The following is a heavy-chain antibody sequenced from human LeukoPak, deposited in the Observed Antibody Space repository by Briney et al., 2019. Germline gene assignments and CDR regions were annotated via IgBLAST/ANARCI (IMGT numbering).Heavy chain of an antibody. CDR3: AKDYQLLGYYFDC. J-gene: IGHJ4*02. CDR1: GFPFSAYG. D-gene: IGHD2-2*01. V-gene: IGHV3-30*02. Sequence: GGSLRLSCAASGFPFSAYGMHWVRQAPGKGLAWVAFIQYDGRNLHYAESVKGRFTISRDNSKNTLYLQMNSLRAEDTAVYYCAKDYQLLGYYFDCWGQGTLVTVSS. CDR2: IQYDGRNL.